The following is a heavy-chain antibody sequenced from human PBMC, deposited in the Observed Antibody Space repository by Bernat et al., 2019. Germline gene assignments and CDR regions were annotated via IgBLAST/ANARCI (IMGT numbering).Heavy chain of an antibody. J-gene: IGHJ3*02. V-gene: IGHV3-11*05. D-gene: IGHD3-22*01. CDR1: GFTFSDYY. CDR3: ARDFPSYYYDSSGYSAFDI. Sequence: QVQLVESGGGLVKPGGSLRLSCAASGFTFSDYYMSWIRQAPGKGLDWVSYISSSSSYTNYADSVKGRFTISRDNAKNSLYLQMNSLRSDDTAVYYCARDFPSYYYDSSGYSAFDIWGQGTMVTVSS. CDR2: ISSSSSYT.